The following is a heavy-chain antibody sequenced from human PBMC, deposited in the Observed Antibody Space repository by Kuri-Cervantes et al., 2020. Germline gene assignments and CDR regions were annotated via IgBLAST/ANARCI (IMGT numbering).Heavy chain of an antibody. D-gene: IGHD4-23*01. CDR3: ARAPPAGGKDRGVDY. J-gene: IGHJ4*02. CDR1: GFTFGSYT. V-gene: IGHV3-21*01. CDR2: ITGSSSYI. Sequence: GESLKISCAASGFTFGSYTMNWVRQAPGKGLEWVSSITGSSSYIYYADSVKGRFTISRDNAKNSLYLQMNSQRAEDTAVYYCARAPPAGGKDRGVDYWGQGTLVTVSS.